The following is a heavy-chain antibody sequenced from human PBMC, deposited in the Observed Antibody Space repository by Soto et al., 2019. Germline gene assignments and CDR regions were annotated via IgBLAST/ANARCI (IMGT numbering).Heavy chain of an antibody. J-gene: IGHJ4*02. CDR2: INAGNGNT. CDR1: GYTFTSYA. V-gene: IGHV1-3*01. Sequence: QVQLVQSGAEVKKPGASVKVSCKASGYTFTSYAMHWVRQAPGQRLEWMGWINAGNGNTKYSQKFRGRVTITRDTSASTAYMELSSLRSEDTAVYYCAQKTVTPGTRFDYWGQGTLVTVSS. D-gene: IGHD4-17*01. CDR3: AQKTVTPGTRFDY.